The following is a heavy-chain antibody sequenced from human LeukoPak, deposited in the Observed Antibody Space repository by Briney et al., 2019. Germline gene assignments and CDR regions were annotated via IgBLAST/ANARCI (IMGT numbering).Heavy chain of an antibody. CDR1: GFTFSIYS. CDR2: ISSSSTYI. CDR3: ARDLMVRGVINPFDY. D-gene: IGHD3-10*01. Sequence: GGSLRLSCAASGFTFSIYSMNWVRQAPGKGLEWVSSISSSSTYIYYADSVKGRFTISRDNVKNSLYLQMNSLRAEDTAVYYCARDLMVRGVINPFDYWGQGTLVTVSS. J-gene: IGHJ4*02. V-gene: IGHV3-21*01.